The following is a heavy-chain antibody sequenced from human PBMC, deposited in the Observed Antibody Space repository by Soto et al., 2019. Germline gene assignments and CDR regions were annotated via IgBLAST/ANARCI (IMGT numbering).Heavy chain of an antibody. Sequence: SETLSLTCTVSGFSISSGHYWGWMRQTPGKGLEWIGSTHHSGRTYYSTSLKSRVTISVDTSKNQVSLRLRSVTAADTALYYCATHFYGAYVVDSWGQCXLVTV. D-gene: IGHD4-17*01. CDR2: THHSGRT. CDR3: ATHFYGAYVVDS. J-gene: IGHJ4*02. V-gene: IGHV4-38-2*02. CDR1: GFSISSGHY.